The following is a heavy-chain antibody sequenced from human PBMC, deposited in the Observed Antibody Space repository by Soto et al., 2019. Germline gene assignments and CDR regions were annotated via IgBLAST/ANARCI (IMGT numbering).Heavy chain of an antibody. D-gene: IGHD6-19*01. CDR2: ISGDGSRT. J-gene: IGHJ3*02. CDR3: ARAVLDAFDI. V-gene: IGHV3-74*01. CDR1: GFTFSTYW. Sequence: GGSLRLSCAVSGFTFSTYWMHWVRQAPGKGLVWVSRISGDGSRTSYADSVKGRCTISRDNAKNILHLQMNSLRAEDTAVYYCARAVLDAFDIWGQGTMVTVSS.